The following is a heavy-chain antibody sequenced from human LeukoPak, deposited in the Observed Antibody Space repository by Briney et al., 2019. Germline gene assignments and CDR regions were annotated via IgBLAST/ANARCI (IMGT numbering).Heavy chain of an antibody. CDR1: GYTFTGYY. J-gene: IGHJ4*02. D-gene: IGHD6-19*01. CDR2: INPNSGGT. Sequence: ASVKVSCKASGYTFTGYYMHWVRQAPGQGLEWMGWINPNSGGTNYAQKFQGRVTMTRDTSISTAYMELSRLRSDDTAVYYCARAKSVRYNSGWYTDYWGQGTLVTVSS. V-gene: IGHV1-2*02. CDR3: ARAKSVRYNSGWYTDY.